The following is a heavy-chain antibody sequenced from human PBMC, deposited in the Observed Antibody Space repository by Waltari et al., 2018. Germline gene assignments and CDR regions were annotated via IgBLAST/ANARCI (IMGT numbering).Heavy chain of an antibody. V-gene: IGHV1-69*12. CDR1: GGTFSSYA. Sequence: QVQLVQSGAEVKKPGSSVKVSCKASGGTFSSYAISWVRQAPGQGLEWMGVIIPSFGTANHAQKFQGRVTITADESTSTAYMELSSLRSEDTAVYYCAQLLSSIDSSGYYPWNWFDPWGQGTLVTVSS. J-gene: IGHJ5*02. D-gene: IGHD3-22*01. CDR2: IIPSFGTA. CDR3: AQLLSSIDSSGYYPWNWFDP.